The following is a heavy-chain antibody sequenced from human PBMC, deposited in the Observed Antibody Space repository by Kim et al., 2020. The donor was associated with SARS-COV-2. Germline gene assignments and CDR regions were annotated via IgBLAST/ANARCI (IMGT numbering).Heavy chain of an antibody. J-gene: IGHJ4*02. V-gene: IGHV3-23*01. D-gene: IGHD1-26*01. CDR2: IGGSGHT. Sequence: GGSLRLSCEVSGYTFASPAMSWVRQSPGKGLEWVSGIGGSGHTEYVDSVKGRFTTSRDSSKNTLYLQMTSLRDEDTAIYYCTICGCYWKIDYWGQGTLVAVSS. CDR3: TICGCYWKIDY. CDR1: GYTFASPA.